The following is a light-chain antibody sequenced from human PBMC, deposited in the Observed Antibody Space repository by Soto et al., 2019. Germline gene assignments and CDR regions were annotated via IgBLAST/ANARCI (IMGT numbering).Light chain of an antibody. CDR3: QQYGSSGT. CDR1: QNVRSN. J-gene: IGKJ1*01. Sequence: EIVMTQSPATLPVSPGERATLSCRASQNVRSNLAWYQQKPGQAPRLLIYGASSRATGIPDRFSGSGSGTDFTLTISRLEPEDFAVYYCQQYGSSGTFGQGTKVDIK. V-gene: IGKV3-20*01. CDR2: GAS.